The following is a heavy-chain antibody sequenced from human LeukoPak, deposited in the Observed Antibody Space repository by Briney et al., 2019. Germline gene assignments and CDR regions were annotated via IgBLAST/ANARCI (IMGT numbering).Heavy chain of an antibody. CDR3: AKDRLFPNDVFDV. V-gene: IGHV3-23*01. D-gene: IGHD2-21*01. Sequence: GRSLRLSCAAPGFTFNNYAMSWVRQAPGKGLEWVAAINGGDGRIYYAGSVKGRFTISRDNSKNTLYLQMNSLRAEDTARYYCAKDRLFPNDVFDVWGQGTMVTVSS. CDR2: INGGDGRI. CDR1: GFTFNNYA. J-gene: IGHJ3*01.